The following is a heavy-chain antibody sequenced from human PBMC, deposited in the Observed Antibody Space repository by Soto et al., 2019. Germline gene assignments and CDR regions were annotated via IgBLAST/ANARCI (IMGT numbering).Heavy chain of an antibody. CDR2: ISPGSRYP. Sequence: XESLLLSCASSGFTFSDYYMSWIRQAPGKGLEWLSYISPGSRYPAYADSVKGRFTISRDNARRSLSLQMNSLTVDDTAIYYCVRGGGGGLFDPWGQGSMVTVSS. CDR1: GFTFSDYY. V-gene: IGHV3-11*06. D-gene: IGHD2-15*01. J-gene: IGHJ5*02. CDR3: VRGGGGGLFDP.